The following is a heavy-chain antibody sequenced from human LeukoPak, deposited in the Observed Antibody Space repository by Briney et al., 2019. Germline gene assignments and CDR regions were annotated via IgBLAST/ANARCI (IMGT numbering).Heavy chain of an antibody. V-gene: IGHV3-23*01. D-gene: IGHD2-2*01. CDR2: ISGSGGST. CDR1: GFTFSSYA. Sequence: GGSLRLSCAASGFTFSSYAMSWVRQAPGKGLEWVSAISGSGGSTYYADSVKGRFTISRDNSKNTLYRQMNSLRAEDTAVYYCAKGHHPDCSSTSCYLEGFDYWGQGTLVTVSS. J-gene: IGHJ4*02. CDR3: AKGHHPDCSSTSCYLEGFDY.